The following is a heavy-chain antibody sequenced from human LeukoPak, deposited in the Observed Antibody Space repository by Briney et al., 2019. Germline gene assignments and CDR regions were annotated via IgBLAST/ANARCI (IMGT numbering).Heavy chain of an antibody. J-gene: IGHJ3*02. Sequence: PGGSLRLSCAASGFPFSGREMNWVRQAPGKGMEWLAYIRSSDNTIWYADSVRGRFTISRDNANNLLYLQMNSLRAEDTAVYCCAREISSSISDALDIWGQGTMVTVSS. CDR3: AREISSSISDALDI. V-gene: IGHV3-48*03. CDR2: IRSSDNTI. D-gene: IGHD2-2*01. CDR1: GFPFSGRE.